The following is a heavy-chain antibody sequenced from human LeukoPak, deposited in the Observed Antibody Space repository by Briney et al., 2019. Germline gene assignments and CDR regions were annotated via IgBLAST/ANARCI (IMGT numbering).Heavy chain of an antibody. V-gene: IGHV4-34*01. CDR3: ARWVDLTVY. Sequence: SETLSLTCAVYGGSFSGYYWSWIRQPPGKGLEWIGEINYSGSTNSNPSLKSRVTISIDTSKNQFTLQLSSVTAADTAVYYCARWVDLTVYWGHRTLVTVSS. D-gene: IGHD3-9*01. CDR1: GGSFSGYY. J-gene: IGHJ4*01. CDR2: INYSGST.